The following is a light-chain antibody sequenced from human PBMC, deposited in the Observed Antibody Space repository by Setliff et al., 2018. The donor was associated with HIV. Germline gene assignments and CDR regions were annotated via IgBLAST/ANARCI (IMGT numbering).Light chain of an antibody. V-gene: IGLV2-11*01. CDR1: TSDVGNYNY. CDR2: DVR. Sequence: QSVLTQPRSVSGSPGQTITLSCTGSTSDVGNYNYVSWCQQYPGKAPKLIIFDVRRRPSGVPDRFSGSKSQNTASLTISGLQPEDEADYYCCSYVGSYSYIFGTGTKVTVL. J-gene: IGLJ1*01. CDR3: CSYVGSYSYI.